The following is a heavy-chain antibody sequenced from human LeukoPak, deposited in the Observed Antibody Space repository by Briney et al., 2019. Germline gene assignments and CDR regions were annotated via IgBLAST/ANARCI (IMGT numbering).Heavy chain of an antibody. Sequence: PSETLSLTCTVSGVSITTYYWSWIRQPPGKGLEWIGFIYYSGNTNYNPSLKSRVTISVDTSKNQFSLKLSSVTAADTAVYYCARGSPTPDYWGQGTLVTVSS. V-gene: IGHV4-59*01. CDR1: GVSITTYY. J-gene: IGHJ4*02. D-gene: IGHD1-26*01. CDR3: ARGSPTPDY. CDR2: IYYSGNT.